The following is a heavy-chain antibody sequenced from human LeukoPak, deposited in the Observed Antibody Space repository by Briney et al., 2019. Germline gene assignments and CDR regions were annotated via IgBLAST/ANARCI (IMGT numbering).Heavy chain of an antibody. CDR3: ARGRWYDFWSGIDY. CDR2: ISYDGSNK. Sequence: GGSLRLSCAASGFTVSSNYMSWVRQAPGKGLEWVAVISYDGSNKYYADSVKGRFTISRDNSKNTLYLQMNSLRAEDTAVYYCARGRWYDFWSGIDYWGQGTLATVSS. V-gene: IGHV3-30-3*01. J-gene: IGHJ4*02. D-gene: IGHD3-3*01. CDR1: GFTVSSNY.